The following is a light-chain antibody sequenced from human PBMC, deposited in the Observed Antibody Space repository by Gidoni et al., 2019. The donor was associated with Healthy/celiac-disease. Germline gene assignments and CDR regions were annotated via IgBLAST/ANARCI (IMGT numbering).Light chain of an antibody. CDR2: AAS. CDR1: QSISSY. Sequence: DSEMTQDPSSLSAAVGDSVTITCRASQSISSYLHWYQQKPGKAPKLLIYAASSLQTGVPSRFSGSGSGTDFTLTISSLQPADFATYYCHLSYSTPMFTFGPXTKLEIK. CDR3: HLSYSTPMFT. V-gene: IGKV1-39*01. J-gene: IGKJ2*01.